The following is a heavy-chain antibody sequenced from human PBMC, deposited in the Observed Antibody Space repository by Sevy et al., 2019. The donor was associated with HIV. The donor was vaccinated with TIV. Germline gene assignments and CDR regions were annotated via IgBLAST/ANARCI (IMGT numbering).Heavy chain of an antibody. J-gene: IGHJ4*02. V-gene: IGHV4-59*01. CDR2: IYYSGST. CDR3: ARDMLGYCSSTSCYAEGYFDY. D-gene: IGHD2-2*01. Sequence: LTCTVSGGSISSYYWSWIRQPPGKGLEWIGYIYYSGSTNYNPSLKSRVTISVDTSKNQFSLKLSSVTAADTAVYYCARDMLGYCSSTSCYAEGYFDYWGQGTLVTVSS. CDR1: GGSISSYY.